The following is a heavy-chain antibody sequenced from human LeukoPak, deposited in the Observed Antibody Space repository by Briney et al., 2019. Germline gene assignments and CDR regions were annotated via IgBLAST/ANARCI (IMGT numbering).Heavy chain of an antibody. CDR1: GFTFSNYA. J-gene: IGHJ4*02. D-gene: IGHD2-8*01. CDR2: ISASGGTT. CDR3: AKDRTSYCTNGICYNREAYYFDY. Sequence: SGGSLRLSCAASGFTFSNYALTWVRQAPGKGLEWVSGISASGGTTYYADSVKGRFTISRDTSKNTLYLQMNSLRAEDTAVYYCAKDRTSYCTNGICYNREAYYFDYLGQGTLVTVSS. V-gene: IGHV3-23*01.